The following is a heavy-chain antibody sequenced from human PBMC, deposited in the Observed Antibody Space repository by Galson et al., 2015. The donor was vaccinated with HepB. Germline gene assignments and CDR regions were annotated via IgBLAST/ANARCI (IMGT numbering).Heavy chain of an antibody. CDR2: IWYDGSNI. CDR1: GFIFRSFG. J-gene: IGHJ4*02. Sequence: SLGLSCAASGFIFRSFGMHWVRQAPGKGLEWVAVIWYDGSNIYYADSVKGRFTISRDTSKNTLYLQMNSLRAEDTAVYYCAKEALPDYGGITGFESWGQGTLVTVSS. V-gene: IGHV3-33*03. D-gene: IGHD4-23*01. CDR3: AKEALPDYGGITGFES.